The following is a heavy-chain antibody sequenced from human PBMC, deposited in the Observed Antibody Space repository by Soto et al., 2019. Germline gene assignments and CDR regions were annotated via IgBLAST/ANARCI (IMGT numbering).Heavy chain of an antibody. CDR3: TTDQHTKIFGAVTYYYGMDV. V-gene: IGHV3-49*03. D-gene: IGHD3-3*01. J-gene: IGHJ6*02. Sequence: GGSLRLSCTASGFTFGDYAMSWFRQAPGKGLEWVGFIRSKAYGGTTEYAASVKGRFTISRDDSKSIAYLQMNSLKTEDTAVYYCTTDQHTKIFGAVTYYYGMDVWGQGTTVTVSS. CDR1: GFTFGDYA. CDR2: IRSKAYGGTT.